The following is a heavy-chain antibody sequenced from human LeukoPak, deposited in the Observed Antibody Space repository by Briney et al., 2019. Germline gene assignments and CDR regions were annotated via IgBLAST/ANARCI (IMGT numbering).Heavy chain of an antibody. V-gene: IGHV1-69*10. CDR1: GGIFSDYA. D-gene: IGHD3-3*01. Sequence: SVKVSCKASGGIFSDYALNWVRQAPGQGLEWMGVFIPVLGTANSTQNFQDRVSITADISTHTVYMELSSLKSEDTAVYFCAGIPVFGVVLHQEPVWGKGTTVTVSS. CDR3: AGIPVFGVVLHQEPV. CDR2: FIPVLGTA. J-gene: IGHJ6*04.